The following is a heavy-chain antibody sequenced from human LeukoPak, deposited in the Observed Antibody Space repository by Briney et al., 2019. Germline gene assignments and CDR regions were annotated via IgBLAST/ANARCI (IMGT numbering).Heavy chain of an antibody. CDR2: ITPIFGTA. V-gene: IGHV1-69*13. J-gene: IGHJ5*02. Sequence: SVTVSCKTSGGAFSSYDVSWLRQAPGQGLEWMGGITPIFGTANYAQKFQGRVTITAVESMSTAYMELSSLRSEDTAVYYCARAHSGSYSDWFDPWGQGTLVTVSS. D-gene: IGHD1-26*01. CDR3: ARAHSGSYSDWFDP. CDR1: GGAFSSYD.